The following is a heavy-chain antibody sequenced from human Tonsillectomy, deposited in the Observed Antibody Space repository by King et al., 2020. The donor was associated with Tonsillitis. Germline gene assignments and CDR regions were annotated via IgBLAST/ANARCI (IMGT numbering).Heavy chain of an antibody. CDR2: ISYDGSNK. Sequence: VQLVESGGGVVQPGRSLRLSCAASGFTFSSYAMHWVRQAPGKGLEWVAVISYDGSNKYYADSVKGRFTISRDNSKNTLYLQMNSLRAEDTAVYYWARAPGGTRLYWSFDLWARDPLVTSSP. V-gene: IGHV3-30*04. CDR1: GFTFSSYA. CDR3: ARAPGGTRLYWSFDL. J-gene: IGHJ2*01. D-gene: IGHD1-1*01.